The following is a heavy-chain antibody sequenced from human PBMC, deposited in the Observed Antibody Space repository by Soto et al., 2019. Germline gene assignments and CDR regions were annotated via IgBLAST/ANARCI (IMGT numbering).Heavy chain of an antibody. J-gene: IGHJ4*02. Sequence: EVQLLESGGGLVQPGGSLRLSCAASGFTFSSYAMTWVRQAPGKGLEWVSAISGSGGNTYYADSVKGRFTISRDNSKNTLYLQMNSLRAEDTAVYYCAKDPRSGYYYSNWGQGTLVTVSS. CDR3: AKDPRSGYYYSN. D-gene: IGHD3-22*01. V-gene: IGHV3-23*01. CDR2: ISGSGGNT. CDR1: GFTFSSYA.